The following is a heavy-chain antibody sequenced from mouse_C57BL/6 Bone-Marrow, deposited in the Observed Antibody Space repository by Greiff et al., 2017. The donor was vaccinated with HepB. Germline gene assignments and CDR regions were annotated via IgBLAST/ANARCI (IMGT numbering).Heavy chain of an antibody. Sequence: QVQLKQPGAELVRPGTSVKLSCKASGYTFTSYWMHWVKQRPGQGLEWIGVIDPSDSYTNYNQKFKGKATLTVDTSSSTAYMQLSSLTSEDTAVYYCARDPTVVAEDFDSWGQGTTLTVSS. CDR1: GYTFTSYW. J-gene: IGHJ2*01. V-gene: IGHV1-59*01. D-gene: IGHD1-1*01. CDR2: IDPSDSYT. CDR3: ARDPTVVAEDFDS.